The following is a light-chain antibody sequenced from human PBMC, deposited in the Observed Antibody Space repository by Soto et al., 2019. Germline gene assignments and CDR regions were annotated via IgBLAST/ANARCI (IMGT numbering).Light chain of an antibody. CDR2: GAS. CDR3: QQYNNWPRT. Sequence: ETVMTQSPATLSVSPGERATLSCRASQSVSSNLAWYQQKPGQAPRLLIYGASTRATGIPARFSGSGSGTEFTLIIISLQSEDFAVYYCQQYNNWPRTFGQGTKV. V-gene: IGKV3-15*01. CDR1: QSVSSN. J-gene: IGKJ1*01.